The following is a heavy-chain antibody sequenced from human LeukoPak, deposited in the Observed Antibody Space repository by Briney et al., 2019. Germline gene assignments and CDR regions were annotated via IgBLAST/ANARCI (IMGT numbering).Heavy chain of an antibody. CDR3: ARQYYYYYYFVDV. J-gene: IGHJ6*03. V-gene: IGHV4-39*07. CDR1: GRSISSSSYY. CDR2: IYYSGST. Sequence: SATLSLTCTVSGRSISSSSYYWGWIRQPPGKGLELIGRIYYSGSTYYHRSLKRRVTKSVDTSKNQFSLTLSSVTAAHSVVFYCARQYYYYYYFVDVWGKGTTVTVSS.